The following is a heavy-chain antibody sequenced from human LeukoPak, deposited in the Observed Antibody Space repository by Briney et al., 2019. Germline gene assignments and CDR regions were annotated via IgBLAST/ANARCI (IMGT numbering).Heavy chain of an antibody. CDR3: ARGKASYYYYYMDV. J-gene: IGHJ6*03. CDR1: GYTFTSYD. CDR2: MNPNSGNT. V-gene: IGHV1-8*01. Sequence: ASVKVPCKASGYTFTSYDINWVRQATGQGLEWMGWMNPNSGNTGYAQKFQGRVTMTRNTSISTAYMELSSLRSEDTAVYYCARGKASYYYYYMDVWGKGTTVTISS.